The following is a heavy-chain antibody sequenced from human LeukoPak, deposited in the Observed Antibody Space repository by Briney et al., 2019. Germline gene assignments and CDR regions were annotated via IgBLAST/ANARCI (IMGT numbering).Heavy chain of an antibody. J-gene: IGHJ2*01. CDR1: GYTFTGHY. V-gene: IGHV1-46*01. CDR3: ARKAPHDSSGWYFDL. CDR2: INPSDGGA. Sequence: ASVKVPCKASGYTFTGHYIHWVRQAPGRGLEWMGIINPSDGGATYAQKFQGRVTMTRDTPTSTLYMEVSSLRSEDTAVYYCARKAPHDSSGWYFDLWGRGTLVTVSS. D-gene: IGHD3-22*01.